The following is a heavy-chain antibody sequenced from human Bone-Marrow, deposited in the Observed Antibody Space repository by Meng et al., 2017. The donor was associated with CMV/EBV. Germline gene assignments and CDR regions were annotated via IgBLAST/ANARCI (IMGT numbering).Heavy chain of an antibody. V-gene: IGHV3-21*01. CDR1: GFTFSSYS. CDR3: VRDSGSGSYSRS. Sequence: GESLKISCAASGFTFSSYSMNWVRQAPGKGLEWVSSISSSSSYIYYADSVKGRFTISRDKAKNTLYLQMNNLRDEDTAVYYCVRDSGSGSYSRSCGQGTLVAVSS. D-gene: IGHD3-10*01. CDR2: ISSSSSYI. J-gene: IGHJ5*02.